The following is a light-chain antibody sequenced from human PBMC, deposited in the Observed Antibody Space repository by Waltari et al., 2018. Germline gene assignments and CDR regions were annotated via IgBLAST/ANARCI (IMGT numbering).Light chain of an antibody. CDR3: QKYNSAPHT. Sequence: DIQMTQSPSSLSASVGDRVTITCRASQVISDYLAWYQQKPGKIPRLLIYATSTLQSGVSSRFSGSGSGTDFTLTITSLQPEDVANYYCQKYNSAPHTFGGGTKVEIK. CDR2: ATS. CDR1: QVISDY. V-gene: IGKV1-27*01. J-gene: IGKJ4*01.